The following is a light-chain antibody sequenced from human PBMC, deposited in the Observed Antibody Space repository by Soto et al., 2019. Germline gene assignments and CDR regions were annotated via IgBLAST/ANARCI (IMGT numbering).Light chain of an antibody. CDR3: QQRFNWHLT. CDR1: QSVSSF. CDR2: DAS. Sequence: EIVLTQSPATLSLSPGERATLSCRASQSVSSFFAWYQQKRGQAPRLLIYDASKRATGIPARFSGRGSGTDFTLTISRLEPEDFAVYYCQQRFNWHLTCGGGTTVEIK. V-gene: IGKV3-11*01. J-gene: IGKJ4*01.